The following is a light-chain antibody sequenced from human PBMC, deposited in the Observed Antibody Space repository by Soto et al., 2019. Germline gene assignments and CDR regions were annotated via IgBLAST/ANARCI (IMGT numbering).Light chain of an antibody. CDR2: AAS. CDR1: QGISNF. V-gene: IGKV1-27*01. Sequence: DIQMTQSPSSLSASVGDRVTITCRASQGISNFLAWYQQKPGKVPKLLIFAASTLQSGVPSRFSGSGSGTDFTLPISSLKSEDVATYYCQNYNSAPLTFGQGTRLEIK. J-gene: IGKJ5*01. CDR3: QNYNSAPLT.